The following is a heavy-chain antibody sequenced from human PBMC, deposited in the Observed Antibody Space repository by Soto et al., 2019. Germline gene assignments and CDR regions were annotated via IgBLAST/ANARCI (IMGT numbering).Heavy chain of an antibody. CDR1: GYDFTAYD. D-gene: IGHD6-13*01. V-gene: IGHV1-8*02. CDR3: GRGPSPRAPAGGTPYYYAMDV. CDR2: MNPINGAA. Sequence: SVKVSCKASGYDFTAYDINWVRQASGQGLEWMGWMNPINGAAGSARRFQGRVSMTRNTATGTAYLELTSLRSDDTAVYYCGRGPSPRAPAGGTPYYYAMDVWGQGTTVTVS. J-gene: IGHJ6*02.